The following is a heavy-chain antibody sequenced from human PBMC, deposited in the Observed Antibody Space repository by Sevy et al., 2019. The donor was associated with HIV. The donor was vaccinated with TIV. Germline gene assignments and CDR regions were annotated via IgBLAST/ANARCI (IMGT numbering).Heavy chain of an antibody. Sequence: GGSLRLSCVASGFTFSNYGMHWVRQAPGKGLEWVAVISFDGNDIYYADSVKGRFTISRDSSKNTVNLQMNSLRPEDTAVYYCARDSLVGSRKTSILYNWFDPWGQGTLVTVSS. D-gene: IGHD1-26*01. CDR2: ISFDGNDI. J-gene: IGHJ5*02. CDR1: GFTFSNYG. CDR3: ARDSLVGSRKTSILYNWFDP. V-gene: IGHV3-30*03.